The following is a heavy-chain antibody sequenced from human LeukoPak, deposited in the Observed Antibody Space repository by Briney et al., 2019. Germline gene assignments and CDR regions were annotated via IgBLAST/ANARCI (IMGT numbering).Heavy chain of an antibody. Sequence: PGGSLRLSCAASGFTFSSYWMSWVRQAPGKGLEWVANIKQDGSEKYYVDSVKGRFTISRDNDKNSLYLQMHSLRAEDTAVYYCAREKAAAGRYYFDYWGQGTLVTVPS. CDR1: GFTFSSYW. CDR3: AREKAAAGRYYFDY. J-gene: IGHJ4*02. D-gene: IGHD6-13*01. V-gene: IGHV3-7*03. CDR2: IKQDGSEK.